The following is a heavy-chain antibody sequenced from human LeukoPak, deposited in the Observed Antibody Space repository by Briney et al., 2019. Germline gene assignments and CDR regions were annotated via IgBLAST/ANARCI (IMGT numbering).Heavy chain of an antibody. V-gene: IGHV3-33*01. CDR3: ARGVDYGGKSAFDY. J-gene: IGHJ4*02. CDR1: GFTFSSYG. CDR2: IWYDGSNK. D-gene: IGHD4-23*01. Sequence: PGGSLRLSCAASGFTFSSYGMHWVRQAPGKGLEWVAVIWYDGSNKYYADSVKGRFTISRDNSKNTLYLQMNSLRAEDTAVYYCARGVDYGGKSAFDYWGQGTLVTVSS.